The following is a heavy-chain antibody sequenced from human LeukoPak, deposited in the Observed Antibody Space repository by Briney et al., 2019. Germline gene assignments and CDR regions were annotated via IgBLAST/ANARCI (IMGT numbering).Heavy chain of an antibody. J-gene: IGHJ4*02. V-gene: IGHV4-59*01. Sequence: SETLSLTCTVSGVSISSYCWSWIRQPPGKGLEWLGYIYDSGSTNYNPSLDGRVTISVDTSKKQFSLRVSSVTAADTAVYYCARALMATIEYWGQGTLVTISS. CDR1: GVSISSYC. CDR2: IYDSGST. CDR3: ARALMATIEY. D-gene: IGHD5-24*01.